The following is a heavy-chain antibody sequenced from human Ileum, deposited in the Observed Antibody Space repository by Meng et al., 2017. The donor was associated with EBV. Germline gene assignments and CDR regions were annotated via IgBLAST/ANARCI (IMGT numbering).Heavy chain of an antibody. J-gene: IGHJ5*02. V-gene: IGHV4-34*01. D-gene: IGHD3-22*01. CDR1: GGFFSGYY. CDR3: AREARSSGYHPGIGP. CDR2: INHSGST. Sequence: VHLYQRGAGLLRSSDTLSLTCAGYGGFFSGYYWSWIRQSPGKGLEWIGEINHSGSTNYNPSLKSRVTISVDTSKNQFSLKLTSVTAADTAVYYCAREARSSGYHPGIGPWGQGTLVTVSS.